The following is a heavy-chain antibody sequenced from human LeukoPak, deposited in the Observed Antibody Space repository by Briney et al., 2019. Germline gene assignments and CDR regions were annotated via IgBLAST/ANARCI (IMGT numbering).Heavy chain of an antibody. CDR2: IWYDGRNK. J-gene: IGHJ3*02. CDR3: AKSGYCTNGVCPHDAFDI. D-gene: IGHD2-8*01. V-gene: IGHV3-33*06. CDR1: GFTFSSSG. Sequence: PGGSLRLSCAASGFTFSSSGIHWVRQAPGKGLEWVAMIWYDGRNKYYADSVKGRFTISRDNSKNTLYLQVNSLRAEDTAVYYCAKSGYCTNGVCPHDAFDIWGQGTIVTVSS.